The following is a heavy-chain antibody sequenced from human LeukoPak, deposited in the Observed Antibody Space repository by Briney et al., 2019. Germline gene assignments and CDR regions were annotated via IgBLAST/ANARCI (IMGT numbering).Heavy chain of an antibody. J-gene: IGHJ3*02. Sequence: GSLRLSCAASGFTFSDYSMHWIRQAPGKGLEYVSAISRSGGSTYYANSVKGRFTIARDNSKNTLYLQMGSLRVEDMAVFYCARVGDSDAFDIWGQGTMVTVSS. CDR1: GFTFSDYS. CDR3: ARVGDSDAFDI. CDR2: ISRSGGST. V-gene: IGHV3-64*01.